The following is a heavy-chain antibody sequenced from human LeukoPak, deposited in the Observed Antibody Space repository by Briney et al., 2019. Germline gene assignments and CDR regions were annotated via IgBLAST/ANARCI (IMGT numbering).Heavy chain of an antibody. V-gene: IGHV1-69*05. CDR3: ARSEDTAMVCTY. CDR2: IIPIFGTA. J-gene: IGHJ4*02. Sequence: SVKVSCKASGGTFSSYAISCVRQAPGQGLEWMGRIIPIFGTANYAQKFQGRVTITTDESTSTAYMELSSLRSEDTAVYYCARSEDTAMVCTYWGQGTLVTVSS. D-gene: IGHD5-18*01. CDR1: GGTFSSYA.